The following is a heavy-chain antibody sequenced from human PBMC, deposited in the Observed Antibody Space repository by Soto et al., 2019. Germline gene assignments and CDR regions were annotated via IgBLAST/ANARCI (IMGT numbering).Heavy chain of an antibody. V-gene: IGHV4-34*01. CDR1: GGSISGYY. J-gene: IGHJ5*02. Sequence: QVQLQQWGAGLLKPSETLSLTCAVYGGSISGYYWSWIRQPPGKGLEWIGEINHSGSTNYNPSLKSRVTISVDTSKNQFSLKLSSVTAADTAVYYCAKTMAMVRGVKGWFDPWGQGTLVTVS. CDR2: INHSGST. CDR3: AKTMAMVRGVKGWFDP. D-gene: IGHD3-10*01.